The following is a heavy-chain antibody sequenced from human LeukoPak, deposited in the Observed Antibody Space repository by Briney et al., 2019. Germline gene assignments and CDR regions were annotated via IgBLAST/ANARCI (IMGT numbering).Heavy chain of an antibody. CDR3: AGIAAAGQTAPR. J-gene: IGHJ4*02. CDR1: GFTFSSYS. D-gene: IGHD6-13*01. CDR2: ISSSSSYI. Sequence: GGSLRLSCAASGFTFSSYSMNWVRQAPGKGLEWVSSISSSSSYIYYADSVKGRFTISRDNAKNSLYLQMNSLRAEDTAVYYCAGIAAAGQTAPRWGQGTLVTVSS. V-gene: IGHV3-21*01.